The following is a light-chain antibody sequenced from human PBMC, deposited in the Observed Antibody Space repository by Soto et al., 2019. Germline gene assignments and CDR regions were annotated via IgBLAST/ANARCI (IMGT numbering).Light chain of an antibody. V-gene: IGLV4-69*01. J-gene: IGLJ3*02. CDR3: QTWGPDIWV. Sequence: QPVLTQSPSASASLGASVKLTCALSSGHNNYAIAWYQQQSEKGPRYLMKVDSDGSLRKGDGIPDRFSGSSSGAERYLTISSLQSEDEADYYCQTWGPDIWVFGGGTKVTVL. CDR1: SGHNNYA. CDR2: VDSDGSL.